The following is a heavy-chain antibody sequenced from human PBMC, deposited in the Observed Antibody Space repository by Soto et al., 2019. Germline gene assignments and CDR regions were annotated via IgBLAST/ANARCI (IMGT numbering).Heavy chain of an antibody. Sequence: PGGSLRLSCAASGFTFSSYGMHWVRQAPGKGLEWVAVISYEGNNKYYADSVKGRFTISRDNSKNTLYLQMNSLRAEDTAVYYCAKAKTSTGFRDHPDADPYYYYGMDVWGQGTTVTVSS. CDR1: GFTFSSYG. D-gene: IGHD2-8*01. CDR2: ISYEGNNK. J-gene: IGHJ6*02. CDR3: AKAKTSTGFRDHPDADPYYYYGMDV. V-gene: IGHV3-30*18.